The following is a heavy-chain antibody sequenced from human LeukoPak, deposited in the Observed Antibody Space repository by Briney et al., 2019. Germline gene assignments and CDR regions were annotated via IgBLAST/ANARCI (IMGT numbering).Heavy chain of an antibody. CDR2: ITSGGST. CDR1: GFTFSNDV. CDR3: ARPVTATDRFYFFDS. D-gene: IGHD2-15*01. J-gene: IGHJ4*02. Sequence: QPGGSLRLSCAASGFTFSNDVVRWVRQAPGKGLEWVSSITSGGSTYYADSVKGRFTISRDNSENTLYLQMNSLRAEDTAVYYCARPVTATDRFYFFDSWGQGTLVTVSS. V-gene: IGHV3-23*01.